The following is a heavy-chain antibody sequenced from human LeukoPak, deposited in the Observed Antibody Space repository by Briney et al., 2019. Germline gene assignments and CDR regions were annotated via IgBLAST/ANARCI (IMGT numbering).Heavy chain of an antibody. CDR3: AKDQVYDFWSGYYGY. CDR1: GFTFSSYA. Sequence: PGGSLRLSCAASGFTFSSYAMSWVRQAPGKGLEWVSTMSGSGGSTYYADSVKGRFTISRDNSKNTLYLQMNSLGAEDTAVYYCAKDQVYDFWSGYYGYWGQGTLVTVSS. J-gene: IGHJ4*02. CDR2: MSGSGGST. V-gene: IGHV3-23*01. D-gene: IGHD3-3*01.